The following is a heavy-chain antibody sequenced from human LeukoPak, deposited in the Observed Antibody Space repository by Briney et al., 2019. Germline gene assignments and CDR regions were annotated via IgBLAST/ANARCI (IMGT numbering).Heavy chain of an antibody. CDR1: GFTFSSYG. J-gene: IGHJ4*02. CDR3: AELLTSSGWYSDY. V-gene: IGHV3-30*18. CDR2: ISYDGSNK. D-gene: IGHD6-19*01. Sequence: PGGSLRLSCAAPGFTFSSYGMHWVRQAPGKGLEWVAVISYDGSNKYYADSVKGRFTISRDNSKNTLYLQMNSLRAEDTAVYYCAELLTSSGWYSDYWGQGTLVTVSS.